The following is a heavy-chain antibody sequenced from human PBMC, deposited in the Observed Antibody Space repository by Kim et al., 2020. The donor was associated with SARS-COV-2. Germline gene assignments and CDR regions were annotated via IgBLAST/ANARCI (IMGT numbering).Heavy chain of an antibody. CDR3: AKHEVKAAAEDAFDI. Sequence: ASVKVSCKASGYTFTSYAMNWVRQAPGQGLEWMGWINTNTGNPTYAQGFTGRFVFSLDTSVSTAYLQISSLKAEDTAVYYCAKHEVKAAAEDAFDIWGQGTMVTVSS. J-gene: IGHJ3*02. CDR1: GYTFTSYA. V-gene: IGHV7-4-1*02. CDR2: INTNTGNP. D-gene: IGHD6-13*01.